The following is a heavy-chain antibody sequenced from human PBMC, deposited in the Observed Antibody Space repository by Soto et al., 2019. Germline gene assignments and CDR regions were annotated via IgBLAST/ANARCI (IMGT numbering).Heavy chain of an antibody. CDR2: ISSSSGST. Sequence: GGSLRLSCAASGFTFSDYYMSWIHQAPGKGLEYIPYISSSSGSTNYADSVKGRFTISRDNAKNSLYLQMSSLRAEDTAVYYCARDRGGYDRLYYYHGMDVWGQGTTVTVSS. V-gene: IGHV3-11*06. CDR3: ARDRGGYDRLYYYHGMDV. D-gene: IGHD5-12*01. J-gene: IGHJ6*02. CDR1: GFTFSDYY.